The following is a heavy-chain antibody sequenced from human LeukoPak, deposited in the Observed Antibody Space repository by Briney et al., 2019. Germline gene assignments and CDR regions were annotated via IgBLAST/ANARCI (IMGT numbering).Heavy chain of an antibody. Sequence: SETLSLTCAVSGYSISSGYYWGWIRQPPGKGLEWIGSIYHSGSTYYNPSLKSRVTISVDTSKNQFSLKLSSVTAADTAVYYCARHGRIAAGEDYWGQGTLVTVSS. J-gene: IGHJ4*02. D-gene: IGHD6-25*01. CDR2: IYHSGST. CDR1: GYSISSGYY. V-gene: IGHV4-38-2*01. CDR3: ARHGRIAAGEDY.